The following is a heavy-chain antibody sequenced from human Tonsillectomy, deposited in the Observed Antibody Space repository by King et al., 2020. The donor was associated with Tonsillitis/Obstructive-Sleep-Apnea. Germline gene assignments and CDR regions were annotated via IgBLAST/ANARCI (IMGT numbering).Heavy chain of an antibody. Sequence: VQLVESGGGVVQPGRSLRLSCAASGFTFSSYGMHWVRQAPGKGLEWVAVISYDGSNKYYADSVKGRFTISRDNSKNTLYLQMNSLRAEDTAVYYWAKDSGGSYYSGADYWGQGTLVTVSS. CDR2: ISYDGSNK. V-gene: IGHV3-30*18. J-gene: IGHJ4*02. D-gene: IGHD1-26*01. CDR1: GFTFSSYG. CDR3: AKDSGGSYYSGADY.